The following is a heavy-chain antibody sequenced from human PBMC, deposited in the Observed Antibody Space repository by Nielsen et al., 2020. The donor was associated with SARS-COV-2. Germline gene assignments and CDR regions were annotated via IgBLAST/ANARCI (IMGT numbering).Heavy chain of an antibody. D-gene: IGHD6-19*01. Sequence: GESLKISCAASGFTFSSYGMHWVRQAPGKGLEWVAVISYDGSNKYYADSVKGRFTISRDNAKNTLYLQMNSLRAEDTAVYYCARDQVGAVAGTRYYFDHWGQGTLVTVSS. V-gene: IGHV3-30*03. J-gene: IGHJ4*02. CDR1: GFTFSSYG. CDR3: ARDQVGAVAGTRYYFDH. CDR2: ISYDGSNK.